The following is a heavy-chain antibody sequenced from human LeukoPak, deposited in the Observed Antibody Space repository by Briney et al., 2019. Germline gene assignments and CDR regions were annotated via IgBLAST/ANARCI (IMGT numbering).Heavy chain of an antibody. V-gene: IGHV1-69*04. D-gene: IGHD3-22*01. CDR2: VIPILGIA. Sequence: SVKVSCKASGGTFSSYAISWVRQAPGQGLEWVGRVIPILGIANYAQKFQGRVTITADKSTSTAYMELSSLRSEDTAVYYCAYVEDSSGYYNYYYGMDVWGQGTTVTVSS. CDR3: AYVEDSSGYYNYYYGMDV. J-gene: IGHJ6*02. CDR1: GGTFSSYA.